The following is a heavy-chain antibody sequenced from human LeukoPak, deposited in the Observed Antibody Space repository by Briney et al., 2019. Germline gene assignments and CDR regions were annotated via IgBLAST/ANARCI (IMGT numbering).Heavy chain of an antibody. Sequence: PGGSLRLSCAASGFTFSSFGMHWVRQAPGKGLEWVVSISYDGSNKKYADSVMGRFTISRDNAKNSLYLQMNSLRAEDTAVYYCARGYSSWELDYWGQGTLVTVSS. V-gene: IGHV3-30-3*01. D-gene: IGHD1-26*01. CDR3: ARGYSSWELDY. CDR1: GFTFSSFG. J-gene: IGHJ4*02. CDR2: ISYDGSNK.